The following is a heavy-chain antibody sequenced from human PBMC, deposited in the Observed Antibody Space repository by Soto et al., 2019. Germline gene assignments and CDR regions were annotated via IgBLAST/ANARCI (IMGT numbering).Heavy chain of an antibody. V-gene: IGHV3-30*18. CDR3: AKDHDYGDRHFDY. CDR2: ISYDGSNK. CDR1: GFTFSSYG. Sequence: GGSLRLSCAASGFTFSSYGMHWVRQAPGKGLEWVAVISYDGSNKYYADSVKGRFTISRDNSKNTLYLQMNSLRAEDTAVYYCAKDHDYGDRHFDYWGQGTLVTVSS. D-gene: IGHD4-17*01. J-gene: IGHJ4*02.